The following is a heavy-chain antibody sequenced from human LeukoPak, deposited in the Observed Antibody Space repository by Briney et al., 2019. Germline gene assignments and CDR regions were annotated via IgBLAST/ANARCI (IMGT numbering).Heavy chain of an antibody. CDR1: GYTFTSYY. J-gene: IGHJ3*02. Sequence: GASVKVSCKASGYTFTSYYMHWVRQAPGQGLEWMGIINPSGGSTSYAQKFQGRVTMTRDTSISTAYMGLRRLRYDDTAVYYCARGGDYYDSSGYYDDAFDIWGQGTTVTVSS. D-gene: IGHD3-22*01. CDR2: INPSGGST. CDR3: ARGGDYYDSSGYYDDAFDI. V-gene: IGHV1-46*01.